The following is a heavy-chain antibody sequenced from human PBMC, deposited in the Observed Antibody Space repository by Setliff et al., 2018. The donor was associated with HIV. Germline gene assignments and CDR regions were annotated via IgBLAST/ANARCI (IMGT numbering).Heavy chain of an antibody. CDR2: IYPSDGRT. J-gene: IGHJ4*02. CDR1: GYTFTSYY. Sequence: ASVKVSCKASGYTFTSYYMHWVRQAPGQGLEWMGIIYPSDGRTTYAQEFQGRVTMTRDTSTSTVYMELSSLRSEDTAVYYWAREPSGSGNYFYFDYWGQGTLVTVSS. CDR3: AREPSGSGNYFYFDY. V-gene: IGHV1-46*01. D-gene: IGHD1-26*01.